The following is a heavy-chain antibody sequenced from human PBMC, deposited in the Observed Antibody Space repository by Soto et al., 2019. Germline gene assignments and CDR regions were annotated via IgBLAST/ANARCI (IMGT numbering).Heavy chain of an antibody. D-gene: IGHD3-3*01. J-gene: IGHJ4*02. Sequence: PGESLKISCEGVGYSFPNHWIAWVRQRPDKGLEWMGTIYPGDSGMRYSPSFRGQVTISVDKSINTAYLQWDSLKASDTAKYYCARLSREFWSGPDYWGQGTLVTVSS. V-gene: IGHV5-51*01. CDR3: ARLSREFWSGPDY. CDR1: GYSFPNHW. CDR2: IYPGDSGM.